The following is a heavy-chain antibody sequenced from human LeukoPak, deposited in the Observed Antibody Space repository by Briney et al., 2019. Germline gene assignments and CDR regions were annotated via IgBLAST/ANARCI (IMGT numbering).Heavy chain of an antibody. D-gene: IGHD1-1*01. V-gene: IGHV3-23*01. CDR2: ISGSGGST. CDR1: GFTFSSYA. CDR3: AKGNRLSSSVQYFDY. Sequence: PGGSLRLSCAASGFTFSSYAMSWVRQAPGKGLERVSGISGSGGSTYDAVSVKGRFTISRDNSKNTLYLQMNSLRVEDTAVYYCAKGNRLSSSVQYFDYWGQGTLVTVSS. J-gene: IGHJ4*02.